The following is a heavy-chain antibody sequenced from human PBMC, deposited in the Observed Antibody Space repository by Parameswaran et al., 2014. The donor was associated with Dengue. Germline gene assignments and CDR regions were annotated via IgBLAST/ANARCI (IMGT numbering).Heavy chain of an antibody. V-gene: IGHV1-46*01. Sequence: WVRQAPGQGLEWMGIINPSGGSTSYAQKFQGRVTMTRDTSTSTVYMELSSLRSEDTAVYYCAREGDIVVVPAAKIGHYYYYMDVWGKGTLVTVSS. J-gene: IGHJ6*03. D-gene: IGHD2-2*01. CDR3: AREGDIVVVPAAKIGHYYYYMDV. CDR2: INPSGGST.